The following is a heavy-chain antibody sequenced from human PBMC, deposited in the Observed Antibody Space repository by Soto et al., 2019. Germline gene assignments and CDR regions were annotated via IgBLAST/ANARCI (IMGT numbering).Heavy chain of an antibody. D-gene: IGHD3-22*01. CDR3: AREMIPMIMGGMSAMDV. CDR2: ISFDGTNK. V-gene: IGHV3-30*04. J-gene: IGHJ6*02. Sequence: QVQLVESGGGVVQPERSQRLSCTASKFTFASYVMHWVRQAPGEGLEWVALISFDGTNKYYADSVKGRFTISRDNSKTTMYLQLNSLRPEDTAVYYCAREMIPMIMGGMSAMDVWGQGTTGSVS. CDR1: KFTFASYV.